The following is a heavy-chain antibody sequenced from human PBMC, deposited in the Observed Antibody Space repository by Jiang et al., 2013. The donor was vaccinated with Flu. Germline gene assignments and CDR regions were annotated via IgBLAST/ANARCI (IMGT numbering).Heavy chain of an antibody. CDR1: GGSISNYY. D-gene: IGHD3-16*01. CDR2: IYYSGST. Sequence: LLKPSETLSLTCTVSGGSISNYYWSWIRQPPGKGLEWIGYIYYSGSTNYNPSLKSRVTISVDTSKKQFSLKLSSVTAADTAVYYCARVGGSNYYYNGMDVWGQGTTVTVSS. J-gene: IGHJ6*02. V-gene: IGHV4-59*01. CDR3: ARVGGSNYYYNGMDV.